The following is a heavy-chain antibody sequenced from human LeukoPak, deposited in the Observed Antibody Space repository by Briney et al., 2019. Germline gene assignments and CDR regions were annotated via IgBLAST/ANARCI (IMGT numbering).Heavy chain of an antibody. CDR3: AREIGPRQLHLWASAFDY. Sequence: ASVKVSCKASGYTFTGSYIHWVRQAPGQGLEWMGWISAYNGNTNYAQKLQGRVTMTTDTSTSTVYMELSSLRSEDTAVYYCAREIGPRQLHLWASAFDYWGQGTLVTVSS. D-gene: IGHD5-18*01. V-gene: IGHV1-18*04. CDR1: GYTFTGSY. CDR2: ISAYNGNT. J-gene: IGHJ4*02.